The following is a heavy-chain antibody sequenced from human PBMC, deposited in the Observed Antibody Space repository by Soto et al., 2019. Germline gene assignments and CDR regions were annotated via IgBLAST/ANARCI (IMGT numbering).Heavy chain of an antibody. CDR3: ARDAPRFITGTTGLDY. CDR1: GYTFTSYY. V-gene: IGHV1-46*03. D-gene: IGHD1-7*01. Sequence: QVQLVQSGAEVKKPGASVKVSCKASGYTFTSYYMHWVRQAPGQGLEWMGIINPSGGSTSYAQKFQGRVTMTRDTSTSTVYMELSSLRSEDTAVYYCARDAPRFITGTTGLDYWGQGTLVTVSS. J-gene: IGHJ4*02. CDR2: INPSGGST.